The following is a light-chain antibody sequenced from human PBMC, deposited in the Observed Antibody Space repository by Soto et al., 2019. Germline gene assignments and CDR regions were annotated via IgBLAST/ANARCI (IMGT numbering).Light chain of an antibody. J-gene: IGKJ4*01. Sequence: DIVMTQSPDSLAVSLGERATINCKSSQSVLYSSNNKNYLAWYQQKPGQPPKLLIYWASTRESGVLDRFSGSGSGTDFTLTISSLQAEDVAVYYCQQYYSTLTFGGGTKVEIK. V-gene: IGKV4-1*01. CDR3: QQYYSTLT. CDR1: QSVLYSSNNKNY. CDR2: WAS.